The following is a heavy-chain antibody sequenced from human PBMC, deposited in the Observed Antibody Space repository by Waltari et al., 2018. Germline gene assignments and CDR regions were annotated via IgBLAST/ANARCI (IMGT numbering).Heavy chain of an antibody. CDR2: MKPNSGNT. CDR1: GYTFTSYD. D-gene: IGHD6-13*01. J-gene: IGHJ3*02. Sequence: QVQLVQSGAEVKKPGASVKVSCKASGYTFTSYDINWVRQATGQGLEWMGWMKPNSGNTGYAQKFQGRVTITRNTSISTAYMELSSVTAADTAVYYCARGRMEKSSWYGFRAFDIWGQGTMVTVSS. CDR3: ARGRMEKSSWYGFRAFDI. V-gene: IGHV1-8*03.